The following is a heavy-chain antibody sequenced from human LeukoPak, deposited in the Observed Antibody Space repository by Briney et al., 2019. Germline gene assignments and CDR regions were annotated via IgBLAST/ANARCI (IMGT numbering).Heavy chain of an antibody. Sequence: ASVKVSCKASGYTLTELSMHWVRQAPGKGLERMGGFDPENGETNYAQKFQGRVTMTEDTSTNTAYMELSSLRSEDTAVYYCATLGPLFHSGSYHYWGQGTLVTVSS. CDR3: ATLGPLFHSGSYHY. D-gene: IGHD1-26*01. CDR2: FDPENGET. J-gene: IGHJ4*02. CDR1: GYTLTELS. V-gene: IGHV1-24*01.